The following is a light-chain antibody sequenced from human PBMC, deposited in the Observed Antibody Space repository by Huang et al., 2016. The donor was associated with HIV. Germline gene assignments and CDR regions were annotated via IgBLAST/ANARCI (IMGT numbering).Light chain of an antibody. CDR2: DAS. J-gene: IGKJ5*01. V-gene: IGKV3-15*01. CDR3: QQYNNWPPIT. CDR1: QSVYSN. Sequence: EIVMTQSPVTLSVSPGERATLSCRASQSVYSNLAWYQQKPGQAPRLLIYDASTRATGGPARFSGSGSGTEFTLTITSLQSEDFAVYYCQQYNNWPPITFGQGTRLEIK.